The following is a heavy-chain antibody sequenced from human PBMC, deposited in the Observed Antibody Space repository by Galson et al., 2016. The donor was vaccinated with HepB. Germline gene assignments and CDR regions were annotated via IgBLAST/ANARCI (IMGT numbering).Heavy chain of an antibody. CDR1: GGSISSGSYY. CDR2: TYTSGST. D-gene: IGHD2-15*01. V-gene: IGHV4-61*02. CDR3: AREVVVVAAPWAFDI. Sequence: TLSLTCTVSGGSISSGSYYWSWIRQPAGKGLEWIGRTYTSGSTNYNPSLKSRVTISVDTSKNQFSLKLSSVTAADTAVYYCAREVVVVAAPWAFDIWGQGTMVTVSS. J-gene: IGHJ3*02.